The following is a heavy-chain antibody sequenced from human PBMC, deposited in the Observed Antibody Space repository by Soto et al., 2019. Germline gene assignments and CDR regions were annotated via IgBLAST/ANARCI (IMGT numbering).Heavy chain of an antibody. J-gene: IGHJ6*02. V-gene: IGHV1-69*06. CDR3: ARGTYMCSPAYYYYYGMDV. CDR1: GDTFSGYA. CDR2: IIPIFGTA. D-gene: IGHD1-20*01. Sequence: SVKVSCKASGDTFSGYAISWVRQAPGQGLEWMGGIIPIFGTANYAQKFQGRVTITADKSTSTAYMELSSLRSEDTAVYYCARGTYMCSPAYYYYYGMDVWGQGTTVTVSS.